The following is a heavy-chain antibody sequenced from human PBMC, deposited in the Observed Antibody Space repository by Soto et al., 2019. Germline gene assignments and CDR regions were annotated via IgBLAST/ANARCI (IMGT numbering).Heavy chain of an antibody. CDR1: GFSFGSHA. CDR3: AKDGFSAALDPRYYFDY. Sequence: GGSLRLSCAASGFSFGSHAMSWVRQAPGKGVEWVSAIGASGTTTYYADSVKGRFTISRDNSNNILYLQMNSLRAEDTALYDFAKDGFSAALDPRYYFDYWGLGSRVTVVS. D-gene: IGHD6-6*01. CDR2: IGASGTTT. V-gene: IGHV3-23*01. J-gene: IGHJ4*02.